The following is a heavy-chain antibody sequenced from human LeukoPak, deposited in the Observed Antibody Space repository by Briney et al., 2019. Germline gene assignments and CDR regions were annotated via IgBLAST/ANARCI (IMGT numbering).Heavy chain of an antibody. Sequence: PSETLSLTCTVSGGSISSSSYYWGWIRQPPGKGLEWIGSIYYSGSTYYNPSLKSRVTISVDTSKNQFSLKLSSVTAAATAVYYCARVLGGYYYYYHYMDVWGKGTTVTVSS. J-gene: IGHJ6*03. V-gene: IGHV4-39*07. CDR2: IYYSGST. CDR1: GGSISSSSYY. CDR3: ARVLGGYYYYYHYMDV. D-gene: IGHD2-15*01.